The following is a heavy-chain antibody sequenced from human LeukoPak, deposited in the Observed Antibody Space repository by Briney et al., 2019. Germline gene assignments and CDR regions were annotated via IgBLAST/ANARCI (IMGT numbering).Heavy chain of an antibody. V-gene: IGHV3-23*01. CDR3: ERSRSKSSESFDY. CDR2: ISGSGGST. Sequence: GGSMRLSCAASGITFSSYAMSWVRQAPGKGLEWVSAISGSGGSTYYAGSVKGRFTLSRDNSKNTMYLQMNRMRAEDTGVYYCERSRSKSSESFDYWGQGTLVTVSS. D-gene: IGHD6-6*01. CDR1: GITFSSYA. J-gene: IGHJ4*02.